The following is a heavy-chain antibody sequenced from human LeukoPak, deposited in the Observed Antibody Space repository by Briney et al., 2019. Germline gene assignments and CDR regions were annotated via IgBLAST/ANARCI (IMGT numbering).Heavy chain of an antibody. CDR2: ISSSGSTI. CDR3: ARRDIVAFRAFDY. V-gene: IGHV3-11*01. Sequence: GGSLRLSCAGSGFTFSDYYMSWIRQAPGKGLEWVSYISSSGSTIYYADSVKGRFTISRDNAKNSLYLQMNSLRAEDTAVYYCARRDIVAFRAFDYWGQGTLVTVSS. D-gene: IGHD5-12*01. CDR1: GFTFSDYY. J-gene: IGHJ4*02.